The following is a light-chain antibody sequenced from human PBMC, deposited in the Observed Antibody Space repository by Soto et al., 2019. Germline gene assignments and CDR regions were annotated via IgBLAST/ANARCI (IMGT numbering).Light chain of an antibody. J-gene: IGKJ4*01. CDR3: QEGTYWPA. CDR1: QSVSGS. CDR2: DAS. V-gene: IGKV3-11*01. Sequence: EIVMTQSPVTLSVSPGEKATLSCRASQSVSGSLGWYQQKPGQAPRLIIYDASVRATGIPARFSGSGSGTDFTLTISSLEPEDFAVYYCQEGTYWPAFGGGTKVEIK.